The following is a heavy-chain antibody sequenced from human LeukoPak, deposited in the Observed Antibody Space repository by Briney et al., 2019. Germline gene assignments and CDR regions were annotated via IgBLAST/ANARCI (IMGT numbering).Heavy chain of an antibody. CDR1: GFTVSSNY. Sequence: GGSLTLTCAASGFTVSSNYMSWVRQTPGKGLQWVSGISGGGGDTYYADPMKGRSTISRPNSNKTVHLQMSSLTADATAVYYCAKGGRDTGGNWFDPWVQGTLVTVSS. V-gene: IGHV3-23*01. J-gene: IGHJ5*02. CDR2: ISGGGGDT. D-gene: IGHD2-8*02. CDR3: AKGGRDTGGNWFDP.